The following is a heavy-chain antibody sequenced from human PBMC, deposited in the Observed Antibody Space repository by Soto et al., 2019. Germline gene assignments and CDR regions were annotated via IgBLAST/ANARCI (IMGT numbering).Heavy chain of an antibody. CDR2: IYYSGST. CDR1: GGSISSGGHY. Sequence: PSETLSLTCTVSGGSISSGGHYWSWIRQHPGKGLEWIGYIYYSGSTYYNPSLKSRVTISVDTSKSQFSLKLSSVTAADTAVYYCARTWGSTNDDXGRGTLVTVSS. CDR3: ARTWGSTNDD. D-gene: IGHD3-16*01. V-gene: IGHV4-31*03. J-gene: IGHJ4*02.